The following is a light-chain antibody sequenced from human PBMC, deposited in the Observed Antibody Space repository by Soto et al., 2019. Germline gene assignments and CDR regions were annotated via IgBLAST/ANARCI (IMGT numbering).Light chain of an antibody. V-gene: IGLV2-14*01. CDR3: SSYVTSGTLV. CDR2: EVS. CDR1: SSDIGGSDY. Sequence: QSVLTQAASVSGSPGQSITISCTGNSSDIGGSDYVSWYQKHPGKAPKFIIYEVSDRPSGVSDRFSGSKSGNTASLTISGLQAEDEADYYCSSYVTSGTLVFGGGTQLTVL. J-gene: IGLJ3*02.